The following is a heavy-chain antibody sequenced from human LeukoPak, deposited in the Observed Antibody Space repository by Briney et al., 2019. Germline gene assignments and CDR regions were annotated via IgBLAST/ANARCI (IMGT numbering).Heavy chain of an antibody. CDR2: ISYDGSNK. CDR3: AKDPIQAALFDY. V-gene: IGHV3-30-3*01. CDR1: GFTFSSYA. D-gene: IGHD5-18*01. Sequence: GGSLRLSCAASGFTFSSYAMHWVRQAPGKGLEWVAVISYDGSNKYYADSVKGRFTISRDNSKNTLYLQMNSLRAEDTAVYYCAKDPIQAALFDYWGQGTLVTVSS. J-gene: IGHJ4*02.